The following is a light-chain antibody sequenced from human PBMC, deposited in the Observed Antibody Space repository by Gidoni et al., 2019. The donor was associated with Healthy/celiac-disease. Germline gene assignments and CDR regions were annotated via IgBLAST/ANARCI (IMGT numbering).Light chain of an antibody. V-gene: IGKV3D-11*02. J-gene: IGKJ4*01. CDR2: DAS. CDR3: QQRSNWHPCT. CDR1: QSVSSY. Sequence: EIVLTQSPATLSLSPGERATLSCRASQSVSSYLAWYQQKPGQAPRLLIYDASNRATGIPARFSGSGPGTDFTLTISSLEPEDCAVYYCQQRSNWHPCTFGGGTKVEIK.